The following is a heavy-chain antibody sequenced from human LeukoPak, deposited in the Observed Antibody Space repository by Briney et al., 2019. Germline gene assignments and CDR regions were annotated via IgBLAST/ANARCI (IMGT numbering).Heavy chain of an antibody. J-gene: IGHJ4*02. V-gene: IGHV1-69*01. CDR1: GGTLISYA. CDR2: IIPIFGTA. Sequence: SVNVSRKATGGTLISYAISWVRQAPGQGREWMGGIIPIFGTANYAQKFQGRVTITADESTSTAYMELSSLRSEDTAVYYCARGIITGDYTFDYWGQGTLVSVSS. CDR3: ARGIITGDYTFDY. D-gene: IGHD1-20*01.